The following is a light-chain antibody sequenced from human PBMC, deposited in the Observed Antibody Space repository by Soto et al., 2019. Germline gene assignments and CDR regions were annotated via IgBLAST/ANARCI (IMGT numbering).Light chain of an antibody. V-gene: IGKV3-20*01. Sequence: MVLTQSPGTVSLSPWEIASLSVMASQSVSNNYLAWYQQKPGQAPRLLIYGASSRATGFPDRFSGSGSGTDFTLTISGLEPEDSAVYYCQQYGSSSEITFGQGTRLEI. CDR3: QQYGSSSEIT. J-gene: IGKJ5*01. CDR2: GAS. CDR1: QSVSNNY.